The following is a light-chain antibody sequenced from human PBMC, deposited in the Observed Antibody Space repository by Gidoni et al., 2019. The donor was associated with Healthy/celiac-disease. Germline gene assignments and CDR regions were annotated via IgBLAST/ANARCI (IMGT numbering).Light chain of an antibody. J-gene: IGLJ3*02. V-gene: IGLV1-51*01. CDR1: SSNLGNNY. CDR2: DNN. CDR3: GTWDSSLSAWV. Sequence: IISCSGRSSNLGNNYVSWYQQLPGTAPKLLIYDNNKRPSGIPDRFSGSKSGTSATLGITGLQTGDEADYYCGTWDSSLSAWVFGGGTKLTVL.